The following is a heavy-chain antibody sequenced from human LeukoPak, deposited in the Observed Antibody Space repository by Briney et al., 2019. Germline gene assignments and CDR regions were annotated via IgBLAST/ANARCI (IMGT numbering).Heavy chain of an antibody. Sequence: GGSLRLSCAASGFTFSSNYMSWVRQAPGKGLEWVSVIYSGGSTYYADSVKGRFTISRDNSKNTLYLQMNSLRAEDTAVYYCARDGRSGWYPGYWGQGTLVTVSS. CDR1: GFTFSSNY. CDR2: IYSGGST. J-gene: IGHJ4*02. V-gene: IGHV3-53*01. D-gene: IGHD6-19*01. CDR3: ARDGRSGWYPGY.